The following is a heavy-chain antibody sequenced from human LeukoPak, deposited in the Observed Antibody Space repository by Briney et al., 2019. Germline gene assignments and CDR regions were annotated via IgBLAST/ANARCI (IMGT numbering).Heavy chain of an antibody. D-gene: IGHD3-3*01. CDR3: AGGNDFWSGT. Sequence: GGSLRLSCAASGFTFSDYYMTWIRQAPGKGPEWVSYISGSGGSTYYADSVKGRFTISRDNSKNTLYLQMNSLRAEDTAVYYCAGGNDFWSGTWGQGTLVAVSS. J-gene: IGHJ5*02. CDR1: GFTFSDYY. V-gene: IGHV3-23*01. CDR2: ISGSGGST.